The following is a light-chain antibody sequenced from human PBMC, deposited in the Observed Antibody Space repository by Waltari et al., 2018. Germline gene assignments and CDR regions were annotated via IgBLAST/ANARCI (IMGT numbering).Light chain of an antibody. V-gene: IGLV2-14*03. CDR2: DVS. J-gene: IGLJ3*02. Sequence: QSALTQPASVSGSPGQSITISCTGTSSDVGAYNYVSWYQQHPGKAPKLMIYDVSYRPSGVSNRFSGSKSGNTASLTISGLQAEDEADYYCSSYTGRTTRVFGGGTKLTVL. CDR1: SSDVGAYNY. CDR3: SSYTGRTTRV.